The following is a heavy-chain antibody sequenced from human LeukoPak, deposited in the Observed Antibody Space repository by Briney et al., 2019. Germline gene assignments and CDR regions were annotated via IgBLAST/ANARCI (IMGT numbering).Heavy chain of an antibody. V-gene: IGHV3-30*03. CDR3: ARNYYYGSGSYPVFDY. D-gene: IGHD3-10*01. Sequence: GGSLRLSCAASGFTFSSYGMNWVRQAPGKGLEWVAVISYDGSNKYYADSVKGRFTISRDNSKNTLYLQMNSLRAEDTAVYYCARNYYYGSGSYPVFDYWGQGTLVTVSS. CDR2: ISYDGSNK. CDR1: GFTFSSYG. J-gene: IGHJ4*02.